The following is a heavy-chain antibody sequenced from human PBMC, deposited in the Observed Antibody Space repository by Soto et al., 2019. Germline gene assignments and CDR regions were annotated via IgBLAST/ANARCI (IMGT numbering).Heavy chain of an antibody. CDR1: GFTFSDYY. V-gene: IGHV3-11*05. D-gene: IGHD5-12*01. CDR3: ARVPAIYDYYYYYYGMDV. CDR2: ISSSSSYT. J-gene: IGHJ6*02. Sequence: QVQLVESGGGLVKPGGSLRLSCAASGFTFSDYYMSWIRQAPGKGLEWVSYISSSSSYTNYADSVKGRFTISRDNAKNSVYLQINSPRAEETAVYYCARVPAIYDYYYYYYGMDVWGQGTTVTVSS.